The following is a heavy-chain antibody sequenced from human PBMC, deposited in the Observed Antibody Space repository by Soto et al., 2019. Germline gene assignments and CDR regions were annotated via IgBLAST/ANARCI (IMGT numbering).Heavy chain of an antibody. Sequence: QITLKESGPTLVKPTQTLTLTCTFSGFSLTSPAVGGNSIRQPPGKSLEWLALIYWDDDKQYSPSLKSRLTITKDTSKHQVVLTMTNMDPVDTATYYCAHGSGWLSDYWGQGTLVTVSS. D-gene: IGHD6-19*01. CDR3: AHGSGWLSDY. J-gene: IGHJ4*02. CDR1: GFSLTSPAVG. V-gene: IGHV2-5*02. CDR2: IYWDDDK.